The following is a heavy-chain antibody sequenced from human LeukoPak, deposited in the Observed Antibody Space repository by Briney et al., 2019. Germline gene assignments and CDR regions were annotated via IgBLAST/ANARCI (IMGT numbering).Heavy chain of an antibody. CDR2: IFSGGGT. J-gene: IGHJ5*02. CDR1: GLTVSNNY. CDR3: ARDPGAAAGNLWS. V-gene: IGHV3-66*01. Sequence: GRSLRLSCVVSGLTVSNNYMTWVRQAPGKGLEWVSLIFSGGGTYYADSVKGRFTISRDSSKNTLYLQMNSLRAEDTALYYCARDPGAAAGNLWSWGQGTLVTVSS. D-gene: IGHD6-25*01.